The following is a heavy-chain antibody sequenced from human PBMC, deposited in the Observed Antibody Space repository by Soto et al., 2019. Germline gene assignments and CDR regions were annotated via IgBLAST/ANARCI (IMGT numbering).Heavy chain of an antibody. CDR3: ARDRVVVAAFDY. J-gene: IGHJ4*02. V-gene: IGHV3-33*01. CDR1: GFTFSSYG. CDR2: IWYDGSNK. D-gene: IGHD2-15*01. Sequence: QVQLVESGGGVVQPGRSLRLSCAASGFTFSSYGMHWVRQAPGKGLEWVAVIWYDGSNKYYADSVKGRFTISRDNSKNTLYLQMNSLRAEDTAAYYCARDRVVVAAFDYWGQGTLVTVSS.